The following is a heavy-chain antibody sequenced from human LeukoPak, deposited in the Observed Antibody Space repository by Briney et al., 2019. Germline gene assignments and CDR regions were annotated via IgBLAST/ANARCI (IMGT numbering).Heavy chain of an antibody. CDR3: TPGLGVSGFGDTRFPELDTFDI. CDR2: MKSKTDGGTT. V-gene: IGHV3-15*07. J-gene: IGHJ3*02. D-gene: IGHD3-16*01. CDR1: GFTFNNAW. Sequence: GGSLRLSCAASGFTFNNAWMNWVRQAPGKGLEWVGRMKSKTDGGTTDYAAPVKGRFTISRDDSKNTLYLQMNSLKTEDTAVYYCTPGLGVSGFGDTRFPELDTFDIWGQGTMVTVSS.